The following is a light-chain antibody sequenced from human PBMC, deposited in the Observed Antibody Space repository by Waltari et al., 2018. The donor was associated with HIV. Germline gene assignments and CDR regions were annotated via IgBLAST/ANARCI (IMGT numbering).Light chain of an antibody. Sequence: QSALTQPASVSGSPGQSITISCTGPSSDVGSYNYVSWYQLYSGKAPKLMIYDVNNRPSGVSNRFSGSKSGDTASLTISGLQAEDEADYYCSSYTSSSTLVVFGTGTKVTVL. CDR3: SSYTSSSTLVV. CDR1: SSDVGSYNY. V-gene: IGLV2-14*01. J-gene: IGLJ1*01. CDR2: DVN.